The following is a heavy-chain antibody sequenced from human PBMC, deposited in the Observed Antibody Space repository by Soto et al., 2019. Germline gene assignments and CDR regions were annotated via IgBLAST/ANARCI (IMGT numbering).Heavy chain of an antibody. D-gene: IGHD1-26*01. J-gene: IGHJ6*03. CDR2: MNPNSGNT. V-gene: IGHV1-8*01. Sequence: EASVKVSCKASGYTFTSYDINWVRQATGQGLEWMGWMNPNSGNTGYAQKFQGRVTMTRNTSISTAYMELSSLRSEDTAVYYCARGGPWDYYYYMDVWGKGTTVTVSS. CDR3: ARGGPWDYYYYMDV. CDR1: GYTFTSYD.